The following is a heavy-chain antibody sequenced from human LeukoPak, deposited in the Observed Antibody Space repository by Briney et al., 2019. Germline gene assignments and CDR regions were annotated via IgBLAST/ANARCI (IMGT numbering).Heavy chain of an antibody. J-gene: IGHJ4*02. CDR1: GYTFTSYG. Sequence: GASVKVSCKASGYTFTSYGISWVRQAPGQGLEWMGWISAYNGNTNYAQKLQGRVTMTTDTSTSTSYMELRSLRSDDTAVYYCATDIVVVPAAIGEYNWNYEAFDYWGQGTLVTVSS. D-gene: IGHD2-2*02. CDR2: ISAYNGNT. V-gene: IGHV1-18*01. CDR3: ATDIVVVPAAIGEYNWNYEAFDY.